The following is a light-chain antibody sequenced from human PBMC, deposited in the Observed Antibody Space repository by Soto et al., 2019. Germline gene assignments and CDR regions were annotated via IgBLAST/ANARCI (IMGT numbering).Light chain of an antibody. Sequence: EIVLTQSPGTLSLSPGERATLSCRASQSVSSSYLAWYQQKPGQAPRLLIYGASSRATGIPDRFSGSGSGTDFTLTISRLEPEDFAVYYCQQYASSPCTFGPGTKVDIK. CDR1: QSVSSSY. V-gene: IGKV3-20*01. J-gene: IGKJ3*01. CDR2: GAS. CDR3: QQYASSPCT.